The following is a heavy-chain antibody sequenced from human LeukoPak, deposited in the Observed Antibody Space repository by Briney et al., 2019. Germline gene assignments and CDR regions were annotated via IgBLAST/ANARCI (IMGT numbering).Heavy chain of an antibody. CDR2: ISGSGGST. V-gene: IGHV3-23*01. D-gene: IGHD6-19*01. J-gene: IGHJ3*02. CDR1: GFTFSSYA. CDR3: AKDYQGSGWYGGAFDI. Sequence: GGSLRLSCAASGFTFSSYAMSWVRQDPGKGLEWVSAISGSGGSTYYADSVKGRFTISRDNSKNTLYLQMNSLRAEDTAVYYCAKDYQGSGWYGGAFDIWGQGTMVTVSS.